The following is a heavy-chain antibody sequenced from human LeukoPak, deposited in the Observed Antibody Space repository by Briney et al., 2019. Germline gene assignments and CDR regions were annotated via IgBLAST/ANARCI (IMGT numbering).Heavy chain of an antibody. D-gene: IGHD3-9*01. CDR1: GFTFSSYA. V-gene: IGHV3-30-3*01. CDR2: ISYDGSNK. Sequence: GGSLRLSRAASGFTFSSYAMHWVRQAPGKGLEWVAVISYDGSNKYYADSVKGRFTISRDNSKNTLYLQMNSLRAEDTAVYYCARGYYDILTGYFLPLDYWGQGTLVTVSP. J-gene: IGHJ4*02. CDR3: ARGYYDILTGYFLPLDY.